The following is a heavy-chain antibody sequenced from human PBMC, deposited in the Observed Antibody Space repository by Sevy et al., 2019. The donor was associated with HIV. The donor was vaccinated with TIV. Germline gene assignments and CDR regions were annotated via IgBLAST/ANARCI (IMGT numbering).Heavy chain of an antibody. CDR2: ISSSSSYI. CDR1: GFTFSSYS. V-gene: IGHV3-21*01. J-gene: IGHJ4*02. CDR3: ARDVSSAPDFDY. D-gene: IGHD6-19*01. Sequence: GSLRLSCAASGFTFSSYSMNWVRQAPGKGLEWVSSISSSSSYIYYADSVKGRFTISRDNAKNSLYLQMNSLRAEDTAVYYCARDVSSAPDFDYWGQGTLVTVSS.